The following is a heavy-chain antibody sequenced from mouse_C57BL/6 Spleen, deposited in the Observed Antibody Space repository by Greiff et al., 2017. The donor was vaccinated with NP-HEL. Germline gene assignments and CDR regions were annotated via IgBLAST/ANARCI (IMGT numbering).Heavy chain of an antibody. CDR3: TGGYGSSQFAY. CDR1: GYTFTDYE. Sequence: VQLHQSGAELVRPGASVTLSCKASGYTFTDYEMHWVKQTPVHGLEWIGAIDPETGGTAYNQKFKGKAILTADKSSSTAYMELRSLTSEDSAVYYCTGGYGSSQFAYWGQGTLVTVSA. D-gene: IGHD1-1*01. V-gene: IGHV1-15*01. CDR2: IDPETGGT. J-gene: IGHJ3*01.